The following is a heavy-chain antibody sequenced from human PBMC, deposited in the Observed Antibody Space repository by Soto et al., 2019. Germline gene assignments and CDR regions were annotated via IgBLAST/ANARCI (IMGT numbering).Heavy chain of an antibody. D-gene: IGHD3-10*01. CDR3: ARCVRGAARH. J-gene: IGHJ4*02. V-gene: IGHV4-59*08. CDR2: IYYSGST. CDR1: GGAISRYY. Sequence: SETLSLTCTGSGGAISRYYWRWIRQPPGKGLEWIGYIYYSGSTNYNPSLKSRVTISVDTSKNQFSLKLSSVTAADTAVYYCARCVRGAARHWGQGTLVTVSS.